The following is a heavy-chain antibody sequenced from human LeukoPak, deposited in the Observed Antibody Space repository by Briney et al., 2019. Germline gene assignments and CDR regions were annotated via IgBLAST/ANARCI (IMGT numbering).Heavy chain of an antibody. CDR1: GYSFTSYW. CDR3: ARRGYSGYDWDY. D-gene: IGHD5-12*01. Sequence: GESLKISCKGSGYSFTSYWISWVRQMPGKDLEWMGRIDPSDSYTNYSPSFQGHVTISADKSISTAYLQWSSLKASDTAMYYCARRGYSGYDWDYWGQGTLVTVSS. CDR2: IDPSDSYT. V-gene: IGHV5-10-1*01. J-gene: IGHJ4*02.